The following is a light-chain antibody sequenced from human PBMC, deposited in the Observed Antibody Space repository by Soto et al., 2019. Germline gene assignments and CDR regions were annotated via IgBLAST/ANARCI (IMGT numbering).Light chain of an antibody. CDR3: QQANSFPLT. J-gene: IGKJ3*01. CDR2: AAA. Sequence: DIQMPPSPSSVSASVGDRVTITCRASQGIGSWLGWYQQKPGKAPKLLIYAAASLQSGVPSRFSDTFSGTEFTLTISSLQPDVLSTYFCQQANSFPLTVRPGTKVDRK. CDR1: QGIGSW. V-gene: IGKV1-12*01.